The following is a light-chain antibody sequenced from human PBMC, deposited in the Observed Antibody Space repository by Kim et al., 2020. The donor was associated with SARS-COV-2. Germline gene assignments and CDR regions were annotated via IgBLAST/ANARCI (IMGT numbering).Light chain of an antibody. J-gene: IGKJ1*01. CDR1: KSISPL. V-gene: IGKV1-5*03. CDR3: QQYSSSPPT. Sequence: ASVADRVTITCRASKSISPLLSWYKQKPRTAPNALIYRASFLERGVPPRFSGSGSGTEFTITINSLQPEDFAIYYCQQYSSSPPTFGQGTKVDIK. CDR2: RAS.